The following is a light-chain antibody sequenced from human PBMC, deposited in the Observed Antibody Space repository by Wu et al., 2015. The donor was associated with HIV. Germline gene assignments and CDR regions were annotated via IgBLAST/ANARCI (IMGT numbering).Light chain of an antibody. J-gene: IGKJ4*01. CDR2: DAS. Sequence: EIVLTQSPATLSLSLGDRVTLSCRASQSVSSSYLAWYQQEPGQAPRLLIFDASTRATGIPDRFSGSGSGTDFTLTITRLEPEDFAVYYCQQYGSSPTFGGGTKVEI. V-gene: IGKV3-20*01. CDR3: QQYGSSPT. CDR1: QSVSSSY.